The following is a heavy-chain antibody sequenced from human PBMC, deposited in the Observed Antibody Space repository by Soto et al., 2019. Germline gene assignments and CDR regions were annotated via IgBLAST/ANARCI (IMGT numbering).Heavy chain of an antibody. J-gene: IGHJ4*02. D-gene: IGHD3-16*02. CDR3: AREASWGELSLYLVYYFDY. Sequence: SQTLSLTCAISGDSVSSNSAAWNWIRPSPSRGLEWLGRTYYRSKWYNDYAVSVESRITINPDKSKNQFSLQLNSVTPEDTAVYYCAREASWGELSLYLVYYFDYWGQGTLVTVSS. CDR2: TYYRSKWYN. V-gene: IGHV6-1*01. CDR1: GDSVSSNSAA.